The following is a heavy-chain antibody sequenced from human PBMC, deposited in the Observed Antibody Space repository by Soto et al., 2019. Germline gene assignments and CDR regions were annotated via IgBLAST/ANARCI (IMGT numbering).Heavy chain of an antibody. CDR2: IYYSGST. J-gene: IGHJ2*01. CDR1: GGSIRSGGNY. Sequence: QVQLQESGPGLVKPSQTLSLTCTVSGGSIRSGGNYWNWIRQHPGKGLEWIGYIYYSGSTYYNPSLQRRVTISVDRSKTQFPLKLSSVTAADTAVYYCATDPGGNSNAWYFGLWGRGTLVTVSS. V-gene: IGHV4-31*03. D-gene: IGHD2-21*02. CDR3: ATDPGGNSNAWYFGL.